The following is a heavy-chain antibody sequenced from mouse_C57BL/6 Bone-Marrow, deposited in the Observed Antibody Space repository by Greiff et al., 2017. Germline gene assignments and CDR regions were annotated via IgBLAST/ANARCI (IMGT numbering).Heavy chain of an antibody. J-gene: IGHJ3*01. CDR2: ISRGGSDT. CDR3: ARMMVAWFAY. Sequence: EVKLMESGGDLVKPGGSLKLSCAASGFTFSSYGMSWVRRTPDKRLEWVATISRGGSDTYSPDSVKGRFTISRDNSKNTLYLHMSSLKSEDTAMYYCARMMVAWFAYWGQGTLVTVSA. D-gene: IGHD2-3*01. CDR1: GFTFSSYG. V-gene: IGHV5-6*01.